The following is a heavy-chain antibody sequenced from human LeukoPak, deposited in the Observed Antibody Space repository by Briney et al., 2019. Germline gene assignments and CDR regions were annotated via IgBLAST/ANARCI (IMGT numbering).Heavy chain of an antibody. CDR1: GFTFRNYA. CDR2: ISGTGDDT. Sequence: GGSLRRSCAASGFTFRNYAMSWVRQAPGKGLEWVSTISGTGDDTDYADSVKGRFPISRDNSKNTLYLQMNSLRAEDTAVYYCAKHQDWTVTVPDYWGQGTLVTVSS. CDR3: AKHQDWTVTVPDY. J-gene: IGHJ4*02. D-gene: IGHD4-17*01. V-gene: IGHV3-23*01.